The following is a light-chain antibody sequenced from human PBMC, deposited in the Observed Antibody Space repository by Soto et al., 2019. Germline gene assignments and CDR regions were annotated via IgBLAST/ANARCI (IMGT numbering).Light chain of an antibody. V-gene: IGKV3-15*01. J-gene: IGKJ2*01. CDR3: QQYNNWPGHT. Sequence: EIVMTQSPATLSVSPGERATLSCRASQSVSSNLAWYQQKPGQAPRLLIYGASIRATGIPARFSGSGSGTEFTLNISSLQSEDFAVYYCQQYNNWPGHTFGQGTKLEIK. CDR1: QSVSSN. CDR2: GAS.